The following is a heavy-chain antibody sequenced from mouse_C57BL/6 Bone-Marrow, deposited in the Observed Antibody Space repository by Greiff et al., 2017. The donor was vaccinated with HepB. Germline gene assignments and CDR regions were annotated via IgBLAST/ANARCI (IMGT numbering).Heavy chain of an antibody. CDR3: TGGYGSSYWFAY. V-gene: IGHV6-3*01. J-gene: IGHJ3*01. CDR1: GFTFSNYW. D-gene: IGHD1-1*01. Sequence: EVKLMESGGGLVQPGGSMKLSCVASGFTFSNYWMNWVRQSPEKGLEWVAQIRLKSDNYATHYAESVKGRLTISRDDSKSSVYLQMNNLRAEDTGIYYCTGGYGSSYWFAYWGQGTLVTVSA. CDR2: IRLKSDNYAT.